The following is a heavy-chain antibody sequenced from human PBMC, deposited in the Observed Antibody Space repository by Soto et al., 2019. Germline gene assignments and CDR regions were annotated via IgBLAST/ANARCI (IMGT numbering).Heavy chain of an antibody. J-gene: IGHJ6*02. Sequence: SVTLSLTCTVSGGCINTGDYYWTWILHPRGKGLEWIGYIYYSVTTYYNPSLKSRVSLALDTSKNHFSLRLTSVTAADTAVYYCARGVDFEGFSPYGREVWGQHTTVTASS. CDR2: IYYSVTT. V-gene: IGHV4-30-4*01. CDR1: GGCINTGDYY. CDR3: ARGVDFEGFSPYGREV. D-gene: IGHD3-3*01.